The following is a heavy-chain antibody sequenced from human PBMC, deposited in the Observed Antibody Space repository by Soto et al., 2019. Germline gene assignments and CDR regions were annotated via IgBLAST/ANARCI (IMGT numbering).Heavy chain of an antibody. CDR3: ARDPYYYDSSGYSPGYYYYGMDV. Sequence: KPSETLSLTCTVSGGSISSGGYYWSWIRQHPGKGLEWIGYIYYSGSTYYNPSLRSRVTISVDTSKNQFSLKLSSVTAADTAVYYCARDPYYYDSSGYSPGYYYYGMDVWGQGTTVTVSS. J-gene: IGHJ6*02. D-gene: IGHD3-22*01. CDR1: GGSISSGGYY. CDR2: IYYSGST. V-gene: IGHV4-31*03.